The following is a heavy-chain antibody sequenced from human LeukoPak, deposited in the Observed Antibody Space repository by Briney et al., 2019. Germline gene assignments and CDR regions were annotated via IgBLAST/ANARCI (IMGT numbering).Heavy chain of an antibody. CDR3: ASRYQGHNYGMVV. Sequence: GGSLRLSCSGSGFTFSSYSMNWVRQAPGQGPEWIAYITGRSNTIYYAESVKGRFTISRDNGKNSLYLQMNNVTVEDTAVYYCASRYQGHNYGMVVWGQGTTVTVSS. CDR2: ITGRSNTI. D-gene: IGHD2-2*01. V-gene: IGHV3-48*01. J-gene: IGHJ6*02. CDR1: GFTFSSYS.